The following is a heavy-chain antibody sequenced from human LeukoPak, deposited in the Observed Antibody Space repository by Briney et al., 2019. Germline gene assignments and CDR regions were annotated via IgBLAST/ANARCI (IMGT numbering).Heavy chain of an antibody. J-gene: IGHJ3*02. CDR1: GFTFDDDG. CDR3: ARAGYYYERSSYSGAFDI. V-gene: IGHV3-20*04. Sequence: PGGSLRLSCTASGFTFDDDGMSWFRQAPAKGLEWLSGINWNGGSTGYADSVKGRFTISIDNAKNSLYLQMTSLRADDTALYSCARAGYYYERSSYSGAFDIWGQGAMVPVSS. CDR2: INWNGGST. D-gene: IGHD3-22*01.